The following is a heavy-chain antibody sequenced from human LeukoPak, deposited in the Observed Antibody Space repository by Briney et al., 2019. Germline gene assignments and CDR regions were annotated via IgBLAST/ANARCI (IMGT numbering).Heavy chain of an antibody. CDR1: GYSFTSYW. D-gene: IGHD2-15*01. J-gene: IGHJ4*02. Sequence: GESLKISCKGSGYSFTSYWIGWMRQMPGKGLEWMGIIYPGDSDTRYSPSFQGQVTISADKSISTAYLQWSSLKASDTAMYYCARAECSGGSCYNPYYFDYWGQGTLVTVSS. V-gene: IGHV5-51*01. CDR2: IYPGDSDT. CDR3: ARAECSGGSCYNPYYFDY.